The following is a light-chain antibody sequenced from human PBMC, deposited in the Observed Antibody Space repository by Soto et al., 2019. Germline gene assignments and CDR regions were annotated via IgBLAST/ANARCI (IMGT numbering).Light chain of an antibody. CDR2: GAF. CDR1: QRVRSNY. J-gene: IGKJ4*01. CDR3: QHYDSSPLT. V-gene: IGKV3-20*01. Sequence: EVVLTQSPGTLSLSPGERATLSCRASQRVRSNYLAWYQQKPGQAPRLLIYGAFSRAPGIPDRFSGSGSGTDFALTINRLEPEDCAVYYCQHYDSSPLTFGGGTKVDI.